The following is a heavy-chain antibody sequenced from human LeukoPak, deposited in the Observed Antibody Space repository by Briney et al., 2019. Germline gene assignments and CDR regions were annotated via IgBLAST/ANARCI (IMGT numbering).Heavy chain of an antibody. D-gene: IGHD6-19*01. CDR2: INPNSGGT. Sequence: AASVKVSCKASGYTFTGYYMHWVRQAPGQGLEWMGWINPNSGGTNYAQKFQGRVTMTRDTSISTAYMELSRLRSDDTAVYYCARGGMGQWLVYYHYYMDVWGRGTTVTISS. CDR1: GYTFTGYY. CDR3: ARGGMGQWLVYYHYYMDV. V-gene: IGHV1-2*02. J-gene: IGHJ6*03.